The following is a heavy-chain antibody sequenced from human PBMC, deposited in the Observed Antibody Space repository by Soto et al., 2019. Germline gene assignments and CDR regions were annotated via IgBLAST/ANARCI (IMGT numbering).Heavy chain of an antibody. CDR1: GFNFSKHA. Sequence: EVQLLESGGDLVQPGGSLRLSCAASGFNFSKHAMGWVRQAPGKGLEWVSGISGSGGGAMYADSVKGRFSISRDYSRNTLYLKMRRLRVEDTAVYYCARDFRAGGLIVHDYWGQGTLVTVSS. V-gene: IGHV3-23*01. CDR2: ISGSGGGA. CDR3: ARDFRAGGLIVHDY. J-gene: IGHJ4*02. D-gene: IGHD6-13*01.